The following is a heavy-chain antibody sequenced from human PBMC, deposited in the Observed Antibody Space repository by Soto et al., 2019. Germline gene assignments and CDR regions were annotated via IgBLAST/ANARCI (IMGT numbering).Heavy chain of an antibody. CDR3: ASLPDINGWPLEY. J-gene: IGHJ4*02. Sequence: PSETLSLTCTVSDAFVSGTTYYLNWIRQPPGKGLEWIGYIFYTWRTSYNPSLRSRITISMDTSKNQFSLTLTSVNTADTAMYYCASLPDINGWPLEYWGQGTMVTVSS. CDR1: DAFVSGTTYY. V-gene: IGHV4-61*01. D-gene: IGHD6-25*01. CDR2: IFYTWRT.